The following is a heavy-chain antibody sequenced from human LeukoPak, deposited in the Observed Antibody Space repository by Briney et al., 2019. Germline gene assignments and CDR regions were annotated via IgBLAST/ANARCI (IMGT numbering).Heavy chain of an antibody. CDR3: AKTYSSGWSSAEYFQH. CDR1: GFTFSSYA. D-gene: IGHD6-19*01. V-gene: IGHV3-23*01. CDR2: ISGSGGST. Sequence: PGGSLRLSCAASGFTFSSYAMSWVRQAPGKGLEWVSAISGSGGSTYYADSVKGRFTISRDNSKNTLYLQMNSLGAEDTAVYYCAKTYSSGWSSAEYFQHWGQGTLVTVSS. J-gene: IGHJ1*01.